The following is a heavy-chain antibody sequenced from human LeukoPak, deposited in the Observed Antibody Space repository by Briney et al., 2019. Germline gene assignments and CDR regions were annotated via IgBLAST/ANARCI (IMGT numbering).Heavy chain of an antibody. CDR3: AKVVGSPGYNWFDP. D-gene: IGHD2-15*01. V-gene: IGHV3-23*01. CDR1: GFTFSSYA. Sequence: PGRSLRLSRAASGFTFSSYAMSWVRQAPGKGLEWVSAISGSGGSTYYADSVKGRFTISRDNSKNTLYLQMNSLRAEDTAVYYCAKVVGSPGYNWFDPWGQGTLVTVSS. CDR2: ISGSGGST. J-gene: IGHJ5*02.